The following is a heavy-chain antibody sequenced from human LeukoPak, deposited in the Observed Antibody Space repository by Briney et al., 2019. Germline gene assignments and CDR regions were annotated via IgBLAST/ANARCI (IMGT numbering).Heavy chain of an antibody. CDR1: GGSISSSSYY. V-gene: IGHV4-39*07. J-gene: IGHJ6*03. Sequence: PSETLSLTCTVSGGSISSSSYYWGWIRQPPGKGLEWIGHIYYSGYTSYNPSLKSRVTISIDTSKNQFSLKLSSVTAADTAVYYCARGSSSWLPYYMDVWGKGTTVTVSS. CDR2: IYYSGYT. D-gene: IGHD6-13*01. CDR3: ARGSSSWLPYYMDV.